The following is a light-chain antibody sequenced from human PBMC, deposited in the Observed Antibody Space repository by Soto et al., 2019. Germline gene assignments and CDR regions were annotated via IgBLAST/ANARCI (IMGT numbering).Light chain of an antibody. CDR2: GAS. J-gene: IGKJ2*01. CDR3: QYYGRSPPYT. V-gene: IGKV3-20*01. CDR1: QSVSSSY. Sequence: EIVLTQSPGTRSLSPGEGATLSCRTSQSVSSSYLSWFQQRPGQAPRLLIYGASNRASGIPDRFSGSGSGTDFTLTISSLEPEDFAVYYCQYYGRSPPYTFGQGTKVDIK.